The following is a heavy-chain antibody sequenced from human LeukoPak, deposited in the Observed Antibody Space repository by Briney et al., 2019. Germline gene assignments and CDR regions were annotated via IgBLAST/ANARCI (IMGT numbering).Heavy chain of an antibody. CDR3: VKDSPPRYSGSPPAY. CDR2: IKFDGTAT. V-gene: IGHV3-7*03. D-gene: IGHD1-26*01. CDR1: GFTFRSFW. Sequence: GGSLRLSCSGFGFTFRSFWMGWVRQAPGKGLEWVANIKFDGTATNYVDSVRGRFTISRDNAKNSVHLQMNTLRAEDTAVYYCVKDSPPRYSGSPPAYWGQGTLVTVSS. J-gene: IGHJ4*02.